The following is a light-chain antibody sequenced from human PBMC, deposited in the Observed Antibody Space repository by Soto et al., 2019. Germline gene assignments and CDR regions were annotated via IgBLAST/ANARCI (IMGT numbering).Light chain of an antibody. CDR1: QSVSSN. Sequence: EKVMTQSPATLSVSLGERATLSCRASQSVSSNLAWYQQKPGQAPRLFIYGASTRATGIPARFSGSGSGTEFTLTISSLQSEDVVVYYCQQYNDWPGTFGQGTKVEIK. CDR3: QQYNDWPGT. V-gene: IGKV3-15*01. CDR2: GAS. J-gene: IGKJ1*01.